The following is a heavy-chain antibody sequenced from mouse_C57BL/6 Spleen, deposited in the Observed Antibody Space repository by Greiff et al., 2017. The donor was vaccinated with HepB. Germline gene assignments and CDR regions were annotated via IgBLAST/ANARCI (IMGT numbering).Heavy chain of an antibody. D-gene: IGHD1-1*01. Sequence: QVHVKQPGAELVKPGASVKLSCKASGYTFTSYWMQWVKQRPGQGLEWIGEIDPSDSYTNYNQKFKGKATLTVDTSSSTAYMQLSSLTSEDSAVYYCARWTTVVERNYFDYWGQGTTLTVSS. CDR2: IDPSDSYT. CDR3: ARWTTVVERNYFDY. CDR1: GYTFTSYW. V-gene: IGHV1-50*01. J-gene: IGHJ2*01.